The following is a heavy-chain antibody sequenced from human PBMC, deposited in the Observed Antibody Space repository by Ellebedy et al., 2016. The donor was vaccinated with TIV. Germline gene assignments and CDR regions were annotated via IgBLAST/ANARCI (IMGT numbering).Heavy chain of an antibody. Sequence: MPSETLSLTCTVSGVSMDSYYWTWIRQSAGKAPEWIGRIYYTGITNYNPSLKIRVTMSVDVSQTQFSLKLTSMTAADSAVYYCAKRTGGRPPFGLDVWGPGITVNISS. CDR2: IYYTGIT. D-gene: IGHD1-14*01. V-gene: IGHV4-4*07. J-gene: IGHJ6*02. CDR1: GVSMDSYY. CDR3: AKRTGGRPPFGLDV.